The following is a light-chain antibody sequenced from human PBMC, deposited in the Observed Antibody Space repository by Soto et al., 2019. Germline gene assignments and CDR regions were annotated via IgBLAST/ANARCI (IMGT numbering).Light chain of an antibody. J-gene: IGKJ2*01. CDR3: QQSFTTPVYS. CDR1: QSVSNY. Sequence: ETVLTQSPATLALSPGEHAIISCRASQSVSNYLAWYQQNPGQAHRLLIYYISTRATGIPARFSGSESGTDFTLTISSLQPQDFATYFGQQSFTTPVYSFGQRTKGDIK. V-gene: IGKV3-11*01. CDR2: YIS.